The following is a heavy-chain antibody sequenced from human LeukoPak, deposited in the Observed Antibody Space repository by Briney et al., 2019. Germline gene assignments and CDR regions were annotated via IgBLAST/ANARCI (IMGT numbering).Heavy chain of an antibody. V-gene: IGHV1-8*01. CDR1: GYTFTSYD. Sequence: ASVKVSCKASGYTFTSYDINWVRQATGQGLEWMGWVNPNSGNTGYAQKFQGRVTMTRNTSISTAYMELSSLRSEDTAVYYCARELAARYNWFDPWGQGTLVTVSS. CDR2: VNPNSGNT. CDR3: ARELAARYNWFDP. J-gene: IGHJ5*02. D-gene: IGHD2-15*01.